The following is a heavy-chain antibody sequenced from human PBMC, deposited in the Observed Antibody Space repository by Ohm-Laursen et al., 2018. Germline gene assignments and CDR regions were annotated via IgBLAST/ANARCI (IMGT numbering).Heavy chain of an antibody. V-gene: IGHV1-2*04. Sequence: ASVKVSCKASGYTFVGYNMHWVRQAPGQGLEWMGWINPQSGGIDYAQKFQGWVTMTRDTSITTAYMDLSRLRSDDTAVYYCARGQEPYYGGNSDYWGQGTLVTVSS. CDR2: INPQSGGI. CDR1: GYTFVGYN. J-gene: IGHJ4*02. CDR3: ARGQEPYYGGNSDY. D-gene: IGHD4-23*01.